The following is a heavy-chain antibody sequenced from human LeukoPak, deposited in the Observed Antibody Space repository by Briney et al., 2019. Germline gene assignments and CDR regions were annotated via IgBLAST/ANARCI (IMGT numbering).Heavy chain of an antibody. Sequence: GGSLRLSCAASGFTFSSYWMSWVRQAPGKGLEWVANIKQDGSEKYYVDSVKGRFTISRDNAKNSLYLQMNSLRAEDTAVYYCARGQAVTRRDYYYYYGMDVWGQGTTVTVSS. V-gene: IGHV3-7*01. J-gene: IGHJ6*02. CDR2: IKQDGSEK. D-gene: IGHD3-3*01. CDR1: GFTFSSYW. CDR3: ARGQAVTRRDYYYYYGMDV.